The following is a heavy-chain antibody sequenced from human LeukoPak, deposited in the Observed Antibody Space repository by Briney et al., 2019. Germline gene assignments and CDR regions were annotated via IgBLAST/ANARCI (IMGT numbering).Heavy chain of an antibody. Sequence: GASVKVSCKASGYTFTSYAMHWVRQAPGQRLEWMGWINASNGNTKYSQKFQGRVTMATDTSTSTAYMELRSLRADDTAVYYCASSSGYYGIWFDPWGQGALVTVSS. J-gene: IGHJ5*02. CDR2: INASNGNT. V-gene: IGHV1-3*01. CDR1: GYTFTSYA. CDR3: ASSSGYYGIWFDP. D-gene: IGHD3-22*01.